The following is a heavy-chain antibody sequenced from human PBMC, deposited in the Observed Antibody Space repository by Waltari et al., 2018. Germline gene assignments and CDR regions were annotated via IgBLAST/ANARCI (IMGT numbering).Heavy chain of an antibody. CDR1: GGSFSGYY. V-gene: IGHV4-34*01. J-gene: IGHJ6*02. Sequence: QVQLQQWGAGLLKPSETLSLTCAVYGGSFSGYYWSWIRQPPGKGLEWIGEINHSGSTNYNPSLKSRVTISVDTSKNQFSLKLSSVTAADTAVYYCARGLRDRCSSTSCYRVISYYYGMDVWGQGTTVTVSS. CDR3: ARGLRDRCSSTSCYRVISYYYGMDV. CDR2: INHSGST. D-gene: IGHD2-2*01.